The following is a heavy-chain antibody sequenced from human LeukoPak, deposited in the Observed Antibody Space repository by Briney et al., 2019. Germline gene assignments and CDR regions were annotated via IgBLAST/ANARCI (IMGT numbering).Heavy chain of an antibody. J-gene: IGHJ4*02. CDR3: VDGDQSSWYRTLLY. Sequence: GGSLRLSCSASGFTFSTYAMHWVRQAPGKGLEYVSAISSNGGSTYYADSVKGRFTISRDNSKNTLYLQMSSLRAEDTAMYYCVDGDQSSWYRTLLYWGQGTLVTVSS. CDR1: GFTFSTYA. V-gene: IGHV3-64D*06. CDR2: ISSNGGST. D-gene: IGHD6-13*01.